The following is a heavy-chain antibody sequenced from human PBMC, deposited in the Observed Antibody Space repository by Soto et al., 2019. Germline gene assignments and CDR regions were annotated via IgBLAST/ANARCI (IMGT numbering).Heavy chain of an antibody. Sequence: EVQLVESGGGLVQPGGSLRLSCAASGFTFSSYAMSWVRQAPGKGLEWVSAISGSGGSTYYADSVKGRFTISRDNSKNTLYLQMNSLRAEDTAVYYCAKGKYEIVVVITLSFDPWGQGTLVTVSS. D-gene: IGHD3-22*01. V-gene: IGHV3-23*04. J-gene: IGHJ5*02. CDR3: AKGKYEIVVVITLSFDP. CDR2: ISGSGGST. CDR1: GFTFSSYA.